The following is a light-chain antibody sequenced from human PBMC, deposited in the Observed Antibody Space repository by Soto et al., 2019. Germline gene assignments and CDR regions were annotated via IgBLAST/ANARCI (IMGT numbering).Light chain of an antibody. V-gene: IGKV1-17*01. CDR2: GAS. CDR1: QGIRTD. Sequence: DIQMTQSPSSLSAYAGDRVTITCRASQGIRTDLVWYQQKPGKAPTRLIYGASSLQSGVPSRFSGSGSGTEFTLTISSLQPEDFATYHCQQLDSYPRTFGQGTKVEIK. CDR3: QQLDSYPRT. J-gene: IGKJ1*01.